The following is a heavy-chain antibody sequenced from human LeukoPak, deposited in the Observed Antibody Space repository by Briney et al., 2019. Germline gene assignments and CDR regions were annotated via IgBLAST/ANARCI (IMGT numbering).Heavy chain of an antibody. V-gene: IGHV1-18*01. CDR3: ARDRWDSSSSGGYYFDY. Sequence: GASVKVSCKASGYTFTSYGISWVRQAPGQGLEWMGWISAYNGNSNYAQKLQGRVTMTTDTSTSTAYMELRSLRSDDTAVYYCARDRWDSSSSGGYYFDYWGQGTLVTVSS. CDR2: ISAYNGNS. D-gene: IGHD6-6*01. J-gene: IGHJ4*02. CDR1: GYTFTSYG.